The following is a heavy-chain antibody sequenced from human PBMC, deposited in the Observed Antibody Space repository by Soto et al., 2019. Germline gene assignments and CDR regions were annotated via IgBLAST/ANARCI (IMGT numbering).Heavy chain of an antibody. J-gene: IGHJ6*02. CDR3: ARVCSGGSCMANYGMDG. Sequence: SVKVSCKASGGTFSSYAISWVRQAPGQGLEWMGGIIPIFGTANYAQKFQGRVTITADESTSTAYMELSSLRSEDTAVYYCARVCSGGSCMANYGMDGWGQGTTVTVSS. V-gene: IGHV1-69*13. D-gene: IGHD2-15*01. CDR1: GGTFSSYA. CDR2: IIPIFGTA.